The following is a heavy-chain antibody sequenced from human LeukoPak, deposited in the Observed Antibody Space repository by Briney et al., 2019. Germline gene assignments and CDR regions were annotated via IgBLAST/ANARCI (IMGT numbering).Heavy chain of an antibody. CDR3: TTSYGDYVIEYYFDY. CDR1: GFTFGDYA. Sequence: PGRSLRFSCTASGFTFGDYAMSWVRQAPGKGLEWVGFIRSKAYGGTTEYAASVKGRFTISRDDSKSIAYLQMNSLKTEDTAVYYCTTSYGDYVIEYYFDYWGQGTLVTVSS. D-gene: IGHD4-17*01. V-gene: IGHV3-49*04. J-gene: IGHJ4*02. CDR2: IRSKAYGGTT.